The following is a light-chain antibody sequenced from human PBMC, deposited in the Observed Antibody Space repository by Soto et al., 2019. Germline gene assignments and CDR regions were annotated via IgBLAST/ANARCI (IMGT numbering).Light chain of an antibody. CDR3: QHSYSTPTT. V-gene: IGKV1-39*01. Sequence: DIQMTQSPSSLSASVGDRVTLSCRASQSFSTSLNWYQQKPGKAPSLLIYGVSTLHSGVPSRFSGSGYETEFTFTISDLQAEDFATFFCQHSYSTPTTFGQFTSLEIK. CDR1: QSFSTS. J-gene: IGKJ2*01. CDR2: GVS.